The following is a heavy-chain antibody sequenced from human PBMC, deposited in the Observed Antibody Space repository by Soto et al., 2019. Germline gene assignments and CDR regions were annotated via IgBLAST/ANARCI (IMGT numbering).Heavy chain of an antibody. CDR3: AKDRVVGQWLVPYYFDY. D-gene: IGHD6-19*01. CDR1: GGSVSSGSYY. CDR2: IYYSGST. V-gene: IGHV4-61*01. J-gene: IGHJ4*02. Sequence: PSETLSLTCTVSGGSVSSGSYYWSWIRQPPGRGLEWIGYIYYSGSTNYNPSLKSRVSISLETSKQQFSLKLSSVTAADTAVYYCAKDRVVGQWLVPYYFDYWGQGTLVTVSS.